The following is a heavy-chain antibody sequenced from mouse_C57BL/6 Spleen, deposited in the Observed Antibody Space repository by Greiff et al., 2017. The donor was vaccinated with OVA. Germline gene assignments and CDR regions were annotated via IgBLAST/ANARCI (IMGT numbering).Heavy chain of an antibody. CDR2: IYPGNSDT. V-gene: IGHV1-5*01. D-gene: IGHD1-1*01. Sequence: EVQLQQSGTVLARPGASVKMSCKTSGYTFTRYWMHWVKQRPGQGLEWIGAIYPGNSDTSYNQKFKGKAKLTAVTSASTAYRELSSLTNEDSAVYYCTSSTTVVPFDCWGQGTTLAVSS. CDR1: GYTFTRYW. CDR3: TSSTTVVPFDC. J-gene: IGHJ2*01.